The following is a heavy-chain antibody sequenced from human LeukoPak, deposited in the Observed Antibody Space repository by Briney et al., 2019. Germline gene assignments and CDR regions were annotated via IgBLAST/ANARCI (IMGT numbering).Heavy chain of an antibody. J-gene: IGHJ4*02. Sequence: SSETLSLTCIVSGDSISNYYWSWIRQPPGKGLEWIGYIYYTGSTRYNPSLNGRVTISVDTSKNHSSLKLSSVTAADTAVYYCARWGCTSTTCYAPFDFWGPGTLVTVSS. CDR3: ARWGCTSTTCYAPFDF. V-gene: IGHV4-59*01. CDR1: GDSISNYY. D-gene: IGHD2-2*01. CDR2: IYYTGST.